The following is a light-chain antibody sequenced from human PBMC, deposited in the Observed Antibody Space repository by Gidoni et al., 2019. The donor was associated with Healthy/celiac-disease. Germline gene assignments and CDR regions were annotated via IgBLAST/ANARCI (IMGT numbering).Light chain of an antibody. CDR1: QRVSSY. CDR2: DAS. CDR3: QQRSNWPPIT. J-gene: IGKJ5*01. V-gene: IGKV3-11*01. Sequence: EIVLTPSPATLSLSPGERATLSCRASQRVSSYLAWYQQKPGQAPRLLIYDASNRATGIPARFSGSGSGTDFTLTISSLEPEDFAVYYCQQRSNWPPITFXQXTRLEIK.